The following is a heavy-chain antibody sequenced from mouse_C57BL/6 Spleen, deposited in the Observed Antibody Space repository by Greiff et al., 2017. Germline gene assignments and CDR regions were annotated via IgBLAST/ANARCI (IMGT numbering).Heavy chain of an antibody. CDR2: ISSGSSTI. V-gene: IGHV5-17*01. J-gene: IGHJ4*01. D-gene: IGHD2-1*01. CDR3: ARGGNYVAMDY. Sequence: EVKLMESGGGLVKPGGSLKLSCAASGFTFSDYGMHWVRQAPEKGLEWVAYISSGSSTIYYADTVKGRFTLSRDNAKNTLFLQMTSLRSEDTAMYYCARGGNYVAMDYWGQGTSVTVSS. CDR1: GFTFSDYG.